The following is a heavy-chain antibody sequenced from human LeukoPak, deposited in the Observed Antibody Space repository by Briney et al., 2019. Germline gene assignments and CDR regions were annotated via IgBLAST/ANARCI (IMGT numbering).Heavy chain of an antibody. CDR3: ARDYRAYGSGSYSAFDI. D-gene: IGHD3-10*01. Sequence: PGGSLRLSCAASGFTFSSYAMHWARQAPGKGLEWVAVISYDGSNKYYADSVKGRFTISRDNSKNTLYLQMNSLRAEDTAVYYCARDYRAYGSGSYSAFDIWGQGTMVTVSS. CDR1: GFTFSSYA. J-gene: IGHJ3*02. CDR2: ISYDGSNK. V-gene: IGHV3-30-3*01.